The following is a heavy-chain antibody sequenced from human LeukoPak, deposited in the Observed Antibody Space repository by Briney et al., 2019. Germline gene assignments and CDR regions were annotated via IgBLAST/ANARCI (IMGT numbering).Heavy chain of an antibody. CDR2: INHSGST. Sequence: SETLSLTCAVYGGSFSGYYWSWIRQPPGKGLEWIGEINHSGSTNYNPSLKSRVTISVDTSKNQFSLKLSSVPAADTAVYYCARRGGELLYYFDYWGQGTLVTVSS. CDR3: ARRGGELLYYFDY. D-gene: IGHD3-10*01. CDR1: GGSFSGYY. V-gene: IGHV4-34*01. J-gene: IGHJ4*02.